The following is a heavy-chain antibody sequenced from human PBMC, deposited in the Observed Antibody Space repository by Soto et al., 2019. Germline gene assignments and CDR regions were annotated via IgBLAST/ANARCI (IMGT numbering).Heavy chain of an antibody. CDR3: ARSYSSSWYNWFDP. V-gene: IGHV3-7*03. J-gene: IGHJ5*02. D-gene: IGHD6-13*01. CDR2: IKQDGSEK. Sequence: EVQLVESGGGLVQPGGSLRLSCAASGFTFSSYWMSWVRQAPGKGLEWVANIKQDGSEKYYVDSVKGRFTISRDNAKNSRYLQMNSLRAEDTAVYYCARSYSSSWYNWFDPWGQGTLVTVSS. CDR1: GFTFSSYW.